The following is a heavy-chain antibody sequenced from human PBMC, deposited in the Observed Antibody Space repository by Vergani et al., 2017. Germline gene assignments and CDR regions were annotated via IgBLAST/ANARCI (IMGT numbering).Heavy chain of an antibody. CDR1: GASISSYY. D-gene: IGHD3-10*01. Sequence: QVQLQESGPRLVKTSETLTLTCSVSGASISSYYWAWIRLPPRKGLEYIGYGFHSGTTDYKPSLETRVTISGDTSKNQFSLKLNSVTAADTAVYYCGRVADFYGLGSRLLDLWGQGILVTVSS. CDR3: GRVADFYGLGSRLLDL. J-gene: IGHJ5*02. V-gene: IGHV4-59*01. CDR2: GFHSGTT.